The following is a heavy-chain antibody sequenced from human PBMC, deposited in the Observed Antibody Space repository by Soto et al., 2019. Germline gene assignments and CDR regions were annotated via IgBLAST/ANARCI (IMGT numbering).Heavy chain of an antibody. J-gene: IGHJ4*02. V-gene: IGHV1-18*01. D-gene: IGHD6-19*01. CDR2: ISAYNTNT. CDR1: GYTFISYG. CDR3: ARAVIAVAVQDY. Sequence: QVQLLQSGAEVKKPGASVKVSFNASGYTFISYGISWVRQAPGQGLEWMGWISAYNTNTNYAQKLQGRVTMTTDTSTSTAYMELRSLRSDDTAVYYCARAVIAVAVQDYWGQGTLVTVSS.